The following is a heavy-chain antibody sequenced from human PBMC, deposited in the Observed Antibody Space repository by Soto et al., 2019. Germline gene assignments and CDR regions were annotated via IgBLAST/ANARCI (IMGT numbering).Heavy chain of an antibody. D-gene: IGHD3-3*01. CDR2: IYPRDSDT. V-gene: IGHV5-51*01. CDR3: TRTGVSSTFEI. J-gene: IGHJ3*02. CDR1: GFSFSSYW. Sequence: PGESLKISCKGPGFSFSSYWIGWVRQMPGKGLECMGIIYPRDSDTRYNPSFQGQVTISVDTSISTAYLQWSSLRTSDTAMYYCTRTGVSSTFEIWGQGTMGTVSS.